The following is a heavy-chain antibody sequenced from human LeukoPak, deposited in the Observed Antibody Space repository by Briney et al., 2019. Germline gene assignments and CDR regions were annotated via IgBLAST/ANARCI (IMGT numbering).Heavy chain of an antibody. V-gene: IGHV3-9*01. D-gene: IGHD1-26*01. CDR2: ISWNSGSI. J-gene: IGHJ3*02. CDR1: GFTFDDYA. CDR3: AKDSQYSGSYHDAFDI. Sequence: SLRLSCAASGFTFDDYAMHWVRQAPGKGLEWVSGISWNSGSIGYADSVKGRFTISRDNAKNSLYLQMNSLRAEDTALYYCAKDSQYSGSYHDAFDIWGQGTMVTVSS.